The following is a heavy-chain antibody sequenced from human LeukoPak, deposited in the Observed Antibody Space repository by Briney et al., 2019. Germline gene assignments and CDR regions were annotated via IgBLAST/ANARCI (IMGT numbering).Heavy chain of an antibody. Sequence: SETLSLTCTVFGDSINSHYWSWIRQPPGKGLELMGYVYYNGRTSYNPSLKSRLAISVDTSKTQFSLHLSSVTAADTAMYYCARDSGTYVAYWGQGTLVTVSS. CDR3: ARDSGTYVAY. CDR1: GDSINSHY. V-gene: IGHV4-59*11. D-gene: IGHD1-26*01. CDR2: VYYNGRT. J-gene: IGHJ4*02.